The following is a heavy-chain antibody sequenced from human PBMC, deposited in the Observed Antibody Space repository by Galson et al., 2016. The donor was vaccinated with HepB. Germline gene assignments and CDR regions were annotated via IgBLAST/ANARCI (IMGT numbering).Heavy chain of an antibody. J-gene: IGHJ3*02. CDR1: GITFSNYE. CDR2: ISSSGSTK. CDR3: ASGLEGFDI. D-gene: IGHD3-10*01. Sequence: SLRLSCAGSGITFSNYEMIWVRQAPGKGLEWITYISSSGSTKYYADSVKGRFTVSRDNVKHSLSLQMNSLRAEDTAVYYCASGLEGFDIWGRGTMVTVSS. V-gene: IGHV3-48*03.